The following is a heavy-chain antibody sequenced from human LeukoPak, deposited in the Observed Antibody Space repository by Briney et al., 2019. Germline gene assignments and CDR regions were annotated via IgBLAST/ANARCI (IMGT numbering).Heavy chain of an antibody. CDR3: ARVPIYYDSSGYYP. CDR2: IIPIFGTA. Sequence: SVKVSCKASGGTFSSYAISWVRQAPGLGLEWMGRIIPIFGTANYAQKFQGRVTITTDESTSTAYMELSSLRSEDTAVYYCARVPIYYDSSGYYPWGQGTLVTVSS. V-gene: IGHV1-69*05. D-gene: IGHD3-22*01. J-gene: IGHJ5*02. CDR1: GGTFSSYA.